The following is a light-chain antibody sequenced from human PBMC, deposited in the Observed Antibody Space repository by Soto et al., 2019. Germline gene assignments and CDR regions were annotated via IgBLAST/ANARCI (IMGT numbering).Light chain of an antibody. J-gene: IGKJ4*01. CDR3: QQYGSFTLT. CDR1: QSVSSSY. CDR2: GAS. Sequence: EIVLTQSPGTLSLSPGERATLSCRASQSVSSSYLAWYQQKPGQAPRLLIYGASSMATGIPDRFSGSGSGTDFTLTISRLEPEDFAVYYCQQYGSFTLTFGGGTKVEIK. V-gene: IGKV3-20*01.